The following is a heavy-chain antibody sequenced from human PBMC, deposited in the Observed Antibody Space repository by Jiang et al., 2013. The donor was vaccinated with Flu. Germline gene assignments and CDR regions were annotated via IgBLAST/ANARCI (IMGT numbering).Heavy chain of an antibody. V-gene: IGHV6-1*01. Sequence: SQTLSLTCAISGDSVSSNSAAWNWIRQSPSRGLEWLGRTYYRSKWYNDYAVSVKSRITINPDTSKNQFSLQPNSVTPEDTAVYYCARDKKIGYSSGWSFDYWGQGTLVTVSS. J-gene: IGHJ4*02. CDR3: ARDKKIGYSSGWSFDY. CDR2: TYYRSKWYN. D-gene: IGHD6-19*01. CDR1: GDSVSSNSAA.